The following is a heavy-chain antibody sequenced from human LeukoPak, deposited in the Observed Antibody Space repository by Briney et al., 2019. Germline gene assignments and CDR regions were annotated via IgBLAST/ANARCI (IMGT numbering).Heavy chain of an antibody. J-gene: IGHJ4*02. V-gene: IGHV3-23*01. CDR1: GFTFSTYA. CDR2: ISGGTGGT. CDR3: AKGRIVGATYFDY. Sequence: GGSLRLSCAASGFTFSTYAMSWVRQAPGRGLEWVSAISGGTGGTHYADSVKGRFTISRDNSKNTLYLQMNSLRAEDTAVYYCAKGRIVGATYFDYWGQGTLVTVSS. D-gene: IGHD1-26*01.